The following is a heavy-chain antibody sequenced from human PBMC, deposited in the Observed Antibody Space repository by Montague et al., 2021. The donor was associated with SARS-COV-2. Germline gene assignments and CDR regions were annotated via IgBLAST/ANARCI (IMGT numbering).Heavy chain of an antibody. D-gene: IGHD3-10*01. CDR1: GYTFTSYG. CDR2: ISAYNGNT. Sequence: SGKVSCKASGYTFTSYGINWVRQAPGQGLEWMGWISAYNGNTNYARKVQGRVTMTTDTSTGTAYMELRSLRSDDTAVYYCARGGLWFERRYYYYGMDVWGQGTTVTVSS. V-gene: IGHV1-18*01. CDR3: ARGGLWFERRYYYYGMDV. J-gene: IGHJ6*02.